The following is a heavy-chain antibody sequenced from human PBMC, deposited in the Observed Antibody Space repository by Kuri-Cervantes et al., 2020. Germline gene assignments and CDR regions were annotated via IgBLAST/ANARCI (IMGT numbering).Heavy chain of an antibody. V-gene: IGHV1-2*02. CDR2: INPNSGGT. Sequence: ASVKVSCKASGYSFVDYHIHWVRQAPGQGLEWMGWINPNSGGTNYAQKFQGRVTMTRDTSISTAYMELSRLRSEDTAVYYCAADPNGGPFDYWGQGTLVTVSS. D-gene: IGHD2-8*01. CDR1: GYSFVDYH. J-gene: IGHJ4*02. CDR3: AADPNGGPFDY.